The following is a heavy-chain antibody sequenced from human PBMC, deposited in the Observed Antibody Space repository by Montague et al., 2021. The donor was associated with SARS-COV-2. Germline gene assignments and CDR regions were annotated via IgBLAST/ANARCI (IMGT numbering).Heavy chain of an antibody. CDR2: IYYSGST. J-gene: IGHJ4*02. D-gene: IGHD4-17*01. CDR1: GGSISSYY. Sequence: ETLSLTCTVSGGSISSYYWSWIRQPPGKGLEWIGYIYYSGSTNYNPSPKSRVTISVDTSKNQFSLKLSSVTAADTAVYYCARVGAYGDYPTPPTFDYWGQGTLVTVSS. V-gene: IGHV4-59*01. CDR3: ARVGAYGDYPTPPTFDY.